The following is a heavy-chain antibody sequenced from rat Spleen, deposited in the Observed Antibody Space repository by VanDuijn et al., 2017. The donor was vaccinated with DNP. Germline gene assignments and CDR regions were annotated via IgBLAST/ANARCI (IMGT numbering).Heavy chain of an antibody. CDR3: TTTAGWY. CDR2: ISTSGGST. Sequence: EVQLVESGGGLVQPGRSLKLSCAASGFTFSDYNMAWVRQTPKKGLEWVAAISTSGGSTYYRDSVKGRFTISRDNAKSTLYLQMNSLRSEDTATYYCTTTAGWYWGRGVMVTVSS. D-gene: IGHD1-1*01. V-gene: IGHV5S23*01. CDR1: GFTFSDYN. J-gene: IGHJ2*01.